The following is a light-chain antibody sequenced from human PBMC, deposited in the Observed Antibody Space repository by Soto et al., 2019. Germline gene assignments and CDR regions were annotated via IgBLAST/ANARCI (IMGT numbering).Light chain of an antibody. CDR3: QQDGTSPHT. V-gene: IGKV3-20*01. Sequence: EIVLTQSPGTLSLSPGERATLSCRASQSVNSNYLAWYQQKPGQVPRPLIYGASIRAAGVPDRLSGSGSGTDVPLTISRLEPEDYAVYYCQQDGTSPHTFGQGTKLEMK. CDR2: GAS. CDR1: QSVNSNY. J-gene: IGKJ2*01.